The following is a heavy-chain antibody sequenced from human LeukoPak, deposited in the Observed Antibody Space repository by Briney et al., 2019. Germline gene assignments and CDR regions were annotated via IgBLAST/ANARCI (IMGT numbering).Heavy chain of an antibody. J-gene: IGHJ4*02. CDR1: GFTFSSYG. CDR2: ISYDGSNK. CDR3: AKVAGTPFDY. D-gene: IGHD6-19*01. V-gene: IGHV3-30*18. Sequence: PGRSLRLSCAASGFTFSSYGMHWVRQAPGKGLEWVGVISYDGSNKYYADSVKGRFTISRDNSKNTLYLQMNSLRAEDTAVYYCAKVAGTPFDYWGQGTLVTVSS.